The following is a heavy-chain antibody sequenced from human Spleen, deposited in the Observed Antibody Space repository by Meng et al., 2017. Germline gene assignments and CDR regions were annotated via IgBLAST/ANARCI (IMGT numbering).Heavy chain of an antibody. V-gene: IGHV4-34*01. D-gene: IGHD4-11*01. CDR1: GGSFSDYY. Sequence: QVQLQQWGGGLFEPSETLSLTCFVSGGSFSDYYWSWIRQPPGKGLEWIGEINHSGSTNYNPSLESRATISVDTSQNNLSLKLSSVTAADSAVYYCARGPTTMAHDFDYWGQGTLVTVSS. J-gene: IGHJ4*02. CDR3: ARGPTTMAHDFDY. CDR2: INHSGST.